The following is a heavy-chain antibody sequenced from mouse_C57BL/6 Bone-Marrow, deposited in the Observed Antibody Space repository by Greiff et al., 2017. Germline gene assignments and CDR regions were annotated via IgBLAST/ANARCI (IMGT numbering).Heavy chain of an antibody. CDR2: IDPEDGET. Sequence: VQLQQSGAELVKPGASVKLSCTASGFNIKDYYMHWVKQRTEQGLEWIGRIDPEDGETKYAPNFPGKATITADTSSNTAYLQLSSLTSEDTAVYYCARRAYGYDVGGAMDYWGQGTSVTVSS. J-gene: IGHJ4*01. CDR1: GFNIKDYY. D-gene: IGHD2-2*01. CDR3: ARRAYGYDVGGAMDY. V-gene: IGHV14-2*01.